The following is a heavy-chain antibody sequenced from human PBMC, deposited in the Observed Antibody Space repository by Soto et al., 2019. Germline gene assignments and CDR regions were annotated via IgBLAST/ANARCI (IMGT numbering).Heavy chain of an antibody. Sequence: QVQLQESGPGLVKPSGTLSLTCAVSGGSISSSNWWSWVRQPPGKGLAWLREIYHSGSTNYNPSLKSRVTISVDKSTTQFSLKLSSVTAADTAVYYCARAAMGGSSWPFDYWGQGTLVTVSS. J-gene: IGHJ4*02. D-gene: IGHD6-13*01. V-gene: IGHV4-4*02. CDR2: IYHSGST. CDR3: ARAAMGGSSWPFDY. CDR1: GGSISSSNW.